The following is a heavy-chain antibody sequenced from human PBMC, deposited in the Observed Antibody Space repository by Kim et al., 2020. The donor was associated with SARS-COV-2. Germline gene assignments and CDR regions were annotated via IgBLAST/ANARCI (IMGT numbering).Heavy chain of an antibody. CDR2: ISYDGSNK. D-gene: IGHD3-9*01. CDR3: AKDRYDILTGYYIYYYY. Sequence: GGSLRLSCAASGFTFSSYGMHWVRQAPGKGLEWVAVISYDGSNKYYADSVKGRFTISRDNSKNTLYLQMNSLRAEDTAVYYCAKDRYDILTGYYIYYYY. CDR1: GFTFSSYG. V-gene: IGHV3-30*18. J-gene: IGHJ6*01.